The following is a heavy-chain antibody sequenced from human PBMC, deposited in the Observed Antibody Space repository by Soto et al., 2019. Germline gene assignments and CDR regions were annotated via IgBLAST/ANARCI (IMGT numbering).Heavy chain of an antibody. CDR2: ISSSGNS. CDR1: GDSISSGTHY. CDR3: ARAYYDSSGYYYNWFDP. Sequence: SETLSLTCTVSGDSISSGTHYWNWIRQHPGKGLEWIGYISSSGNSYYSPSLKSRVFMSVDTSKNQFSLKLSSVTAADTAVYYCARAYYDSSGYYYNWFDPWGQGTLVTVSS. D-gene: IGHD3-22*01. V-gene: IGHV4-31*03. J-gene: IGHJ5*02.